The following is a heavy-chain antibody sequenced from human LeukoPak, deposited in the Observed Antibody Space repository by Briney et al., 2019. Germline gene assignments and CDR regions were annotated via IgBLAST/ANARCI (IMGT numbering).Heavy chain of an antibody. Sequence: GGSLRLSCAVSGITFSNYGMSWVRQAPGKGLEWVAGISGSAGGTYYADSVKGRFTISRDNAKNTLYLQLNNLRAEDTAVYFCAKRGVVIRVILVGFYKEAYYFDSWGQGALVTVSS. CDR3: AKRGVVIRVILVGFYKEAYYFDS. V-gene: IGHV3-23*01. CDR2: ISGSAGGT. D-gene: IGHD3-22*01. J-gene: IGHJ4*02. CDR1: GITFSNYG.